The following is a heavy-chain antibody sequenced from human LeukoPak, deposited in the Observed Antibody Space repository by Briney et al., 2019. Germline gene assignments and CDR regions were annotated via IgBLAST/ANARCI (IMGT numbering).Heavy chain of an antibody. CDR3: AKEGAPYYDISNWFDP. CDR2: IWYDGNNK. J-gene: IGHJ5*02. D-gene: IGHD3-9*01. CDR1: GFTFSNYG. Sequence: GGSLRLSCAVSGFTFSNYGMHWVRQAPGKGLEWVAVIWYDGNNKYYADSVKGRFTISRDDSKNTLYLQMNNLRAEDTAVYYCAKEGAPYYDISNWFDPWGQGTLVTVSS. V-gene: IGHV3-33*06.